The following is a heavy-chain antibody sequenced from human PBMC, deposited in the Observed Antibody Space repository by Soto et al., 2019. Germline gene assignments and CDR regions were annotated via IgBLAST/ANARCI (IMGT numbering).Heavy chain of an antibody. V-gene: IGHV6-1*01. CDR3: AMIPYSYGPLGEFDP. Sequence: PSQTLSLTCAISGDSVSSNSAAWNWIRQSPSRGLEWLGRTYYRSKWYNDYAVSVKSRITINPDTSKNQFSLQLNSVTPEDTAVYYCAMIPYSYGPLGEFDPWGQGTLVTVSS. D-gene: IGHD5-18*01. CDR2: TYYRSKWYN. CDR1: GDSVSSNSAA. J-gene: IGHJ5*02.